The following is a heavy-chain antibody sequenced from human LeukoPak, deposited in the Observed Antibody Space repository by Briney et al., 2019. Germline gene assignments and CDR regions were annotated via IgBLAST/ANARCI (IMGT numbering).Heavy chain of an antibody. V-gene: IGHV4-59*01. D-gene: IGHD6-19*01. CDR3: ARVPNSGWYYFDY. J-gene: IGHJ4*02. CDR2: IYYSGRT. Sequence: SETLSLTCTDSGASISSYYWSWIRQPPGKGLEWIGYIYYSGRTSYNPSLKSRVTISVGTSKNQFSLKLSSVTAADTAVYYCARVPNSGWYYFDYWGQGTLVTVSS. CDR1: GASISSYY.